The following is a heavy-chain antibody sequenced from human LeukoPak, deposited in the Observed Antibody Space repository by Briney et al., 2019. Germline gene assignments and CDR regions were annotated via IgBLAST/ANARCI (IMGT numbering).Heavy chain of an antibody. V-gene: IGHV3-33*01. J-gene: IGHJ4*02. D-gene: IGHD1-14*01. Sequence: GGSLRLSCAGSGFTFGGYGMHWFRQTPGKGLAWVAVIAYDGSRAFYADSVKGRFTISRDNSKNTMSVQMDDLRAEDTAVYYCTRYNNDHFDYWGQGTLVTVSS. CDR3: TRYNNDHFDY. CDR1: GFTFGGYG. CDR2: IAYDGSRA.